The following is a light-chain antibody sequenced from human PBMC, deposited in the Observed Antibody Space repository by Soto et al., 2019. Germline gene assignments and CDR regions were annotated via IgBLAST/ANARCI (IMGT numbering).Light chain of an antibody. J-gene: IGLJ3*02. CDR2: DVS. CDR1: SSDVGGYNY. CDR3: SSYTSTGTLVT. V-gene: IGLV2-14*01. Sequence: QSVLTQPASVSGSPGQSITISCTGTSSDVGGYNYVSWYQQHPGKAPKLMIYDVSNRPSGVSNRFSGSKSGSTASLTISGLQAEAEADYYCSSYTSTGTLVTFGGGTKVTVL.